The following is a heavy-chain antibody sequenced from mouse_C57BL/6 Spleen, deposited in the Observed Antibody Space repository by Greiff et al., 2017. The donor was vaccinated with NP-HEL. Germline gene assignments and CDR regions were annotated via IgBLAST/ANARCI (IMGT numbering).Heavy chain of an antibody. Sequence: EVKLMESGAELVKPGASVKLSCTASGFNIKDYYMHWVKQRTEQGLEWIGRIDPEDGETKYAPKFQGKATITADTSSNTAYLQLSSLTSEDTAVYYCARGAYYSNFFAWFAYWGQGTLVTVSA. CDR3: ARGAYYSNFFAWFAY. V-gene: IGHV14-2*01. CDR1: GFNIKDYY. D-gene: IGHD2-5*01. J-gene: IGHJ3*01. CDR2: IDPEDGET.